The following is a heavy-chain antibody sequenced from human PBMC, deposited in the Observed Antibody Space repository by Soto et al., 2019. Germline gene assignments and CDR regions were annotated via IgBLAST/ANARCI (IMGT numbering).Heavy chain of an antibody. J-gene: IGHJ4*02. V-gene: IGHV4-34*01. CDR1: GGSFSGYY. CDR3: ARKARAYDFWSGYLAYYFDY. Sequence: QVQLQQWGAGLLKPSETLSLTCAVYGGSFSGYYWSWIRQPPEKGLEWIGEINHSGSTNYNPSLKSRVTISVDTSKYQFSLKLSSVTAADTAVYYCARKARAYDFWSGYLAYYFDYWGQGTLVTVSS. D-gene: IGHD3-3*01. CDR2: INHSGST.